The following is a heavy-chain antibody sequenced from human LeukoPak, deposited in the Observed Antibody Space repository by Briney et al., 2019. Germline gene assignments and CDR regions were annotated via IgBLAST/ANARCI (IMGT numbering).Heavy chain of an antibody. D-gene: IGHD3-10*01. V-gene: IGHV3-7*01. Sequence: GGSLRLSCAASGFIFSNYWMGWVRQAPGKGLACVANIKTDGSETYYVDSVKGRFTISRDNAKNSLFLQMNSLRAEDTAIYYCVSAIRGSPIDYWGQGTLVTVSS. J-gene: IGHJ4*02. CDR3: VSAIRGSPIDY. CDR1: GFIFSNYW. CDR2: IKTDGSET.